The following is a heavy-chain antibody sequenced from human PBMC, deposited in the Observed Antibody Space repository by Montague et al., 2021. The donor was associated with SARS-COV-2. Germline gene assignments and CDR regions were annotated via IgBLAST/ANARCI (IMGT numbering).Heavy chain of an antibody. V-gene: IGHV2-70*01. Sequence: PALVKPTQTLTLXCTFPGFSLSTSGMCVSWIRQPPGKALEWLALIDWDXYKYYSTSLKTRLTISKDTSKNPVVLTMTNMDPVDTATYYCARSHYDILTGYYTVFDYWGQGTLVTVSS. J-gene: IGHJ4*02. CDR3: ARSHYDILTGYYTVFDY. CDR1: GFSLSTSGMC. D-gene: IGHD3-9*01. CDR2: IDWDXYK.